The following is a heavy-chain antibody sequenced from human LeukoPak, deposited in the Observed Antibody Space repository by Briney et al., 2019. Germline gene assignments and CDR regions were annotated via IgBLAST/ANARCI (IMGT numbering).Heavy chain of an antibody. D-gene: IGHD4-23*01. CDR3: ARDYGGKFDS. CDR2: IYYSGST. Sequence: SETLSLTCTVSRGSIRSYYWSWIRQPPGKGLEWIGYIYYSGSTNYNPSLKSRVTISVDTSKNQFSLKLSSVTAADTAVYYCARDYGGKFDSWGQGTLVTVSS. J-gene: IGHJ4*02. CDR1: RGSIRSYY. V-gene: IGHV4-59*01.